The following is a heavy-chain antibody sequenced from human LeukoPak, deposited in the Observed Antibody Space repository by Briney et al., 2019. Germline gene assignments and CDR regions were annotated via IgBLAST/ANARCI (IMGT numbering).Heavy chain of an antibody. J-gene: IGHJ4*02. D-gene: IGHD3-22*01. Sequence: GGSLRLSCAASGFPFSNYAMTWVRQAPGKGLERVSGISDSGDRTYYADSVKGRFTISRDNYKNMLYLQMNSLRVEDTALYYCAKGLGTSGYHDYWGQGTLVTVSS. CDR3: AKGLGTSGYHDY. V-gene: IGHV3-23*01. CDR2: ISDSGDRT. CDR1: GFPFSNYA.